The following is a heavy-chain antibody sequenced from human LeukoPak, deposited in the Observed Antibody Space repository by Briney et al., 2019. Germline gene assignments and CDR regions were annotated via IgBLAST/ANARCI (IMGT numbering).Heavy chain of an antibody. CDR2: ISSSSSYI. V-gene: IGHV3-21*01. J-gene: IGHJ4*02. CDR3: ARALPRTMVRGLLDY. Sequence: GGSLRLSCAASGFTFSSYSMNWVRQAPGKGLEWDSSISSSSSYIYYADSVKGRFTISRDNAKNSLYLQMNSLRAEDTAVYYCARALPRTMVRGLLDYWGQGTLVTVSS. D-gene: IGHD3-10*01. CDR1: GFTFSSYS.